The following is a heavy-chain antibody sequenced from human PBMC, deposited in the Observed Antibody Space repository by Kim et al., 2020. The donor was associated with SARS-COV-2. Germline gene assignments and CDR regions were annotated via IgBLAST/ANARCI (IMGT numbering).Heavy chain of an antibody. D-gene: IGHD3-10*01. CDR2: T. J-gene: IGHJ4*02. Sequence: TNYAQKFQGRVTMTRDTSISTAYMELSRLRSDDTAVYYCARDPGGAEVYWGQGTLVTVSS. V-gene: IGHV1-2*02. CDR3: ARDPGGAEVY.